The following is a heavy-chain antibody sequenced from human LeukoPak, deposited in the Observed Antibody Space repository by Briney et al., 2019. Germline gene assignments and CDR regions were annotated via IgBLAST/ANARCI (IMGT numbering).Heavy chain of an antibody. Sequence: SETLPLTCTVSGGSISSSSYYWGWIRQPPGKGLECIGTILYSGSTYYNPSLKSRVTISVDTSKNQFSLKLSSVTAADTAVYYCARLLHSTSSSRFDFWGQGTLVTVSS. V-gene: IGHV4-39*01. CDR1: GGSISSSSYY. J-gene: IGHJ4*02. CDR2: ILYSGST. CDR3: ARLLHSTSSSRFDF. D-gene: IGHD6-6*01.